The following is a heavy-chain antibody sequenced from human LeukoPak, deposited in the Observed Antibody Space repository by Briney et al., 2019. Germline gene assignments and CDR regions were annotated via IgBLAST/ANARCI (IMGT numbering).Heavy chain of an antibody. CDR2: IHPGDSDT. J-gene: IGHJ4*02. V-gene: IGHV5-51*01. D-gene: IGHD1-26*01. CDR3: ARSQGAPDY. CDR1: CYMFTSYW. Sequence: GEALEISFQGSCYMFTSYWLGWGRPMPGKGLEWMGSIHPGDSDTRYSPSFQGQVTISADKSISTSYLQWSSLEASDRAMYDCARSQGAPDYWGQGTLVTVSS.